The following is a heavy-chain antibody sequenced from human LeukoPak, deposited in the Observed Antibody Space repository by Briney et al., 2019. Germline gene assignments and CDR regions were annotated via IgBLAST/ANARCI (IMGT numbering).Heavy chain of an antibody. CDR1: GFTFSSYA. D-gene: IGHD6-13*01. CDR2: ISYDGSNK. V-gene: IGHV3-30-3*01. CDR3: ARALSSWDHDAFDI. Sequence: GGSLRLSCAASGFTFSSYAMHWVRQAPGKGLEWVAVISYDGSNKYYADSVKGRFTISRDNSKNTLYLQMNSLRAEDTAVYYCARALSSWDHDAFDIWGQGTMVTVSS. J-gene: IGHJ3*02.